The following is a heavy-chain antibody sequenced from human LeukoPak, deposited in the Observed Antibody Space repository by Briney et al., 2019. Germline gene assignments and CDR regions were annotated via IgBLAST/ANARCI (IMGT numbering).Heavy chain of an antibody. CDR1: GFTFSIYA. CDR3: AKHRFESGGYHSTD. D-gene: IGHD3-22*01. J-gene: IGHJ4*02. V-gene: IGHV3-23*01. CDR2: ITGSGGGT. Sequence: PGGSLRLSCAASGFTFSIYAMTWVRQTPGKGLEWVSTITGSGGGTYYADSVKGRFTISRDNSKNTLYLQMNSLRDEDTAVYYCAKHRFESGGYHSTDWGQGTLVTVSS.